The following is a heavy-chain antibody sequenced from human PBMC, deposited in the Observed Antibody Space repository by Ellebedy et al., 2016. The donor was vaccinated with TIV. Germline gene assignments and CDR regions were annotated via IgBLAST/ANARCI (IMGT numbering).Heavy chain of an antibody. Sequence: ASVKVSCXASGFTFSTYGISWVRQAPGQGLEWVGWISGYDGDTNYARRLQGRVTMTTDTSTNTTYMELRSLTSDDTAVYYCARDPGGIAYSYYGMNVWGQGTTVTVSS. J-gene: IGHJ6*02. CDR2: ISGYDGDT. V-gene: IGHV1-18*01. D-gene: IGHD4-23*01. CDR1: GFTFSTYG. CDR3: ARDPGGIAYSYYGMNV.